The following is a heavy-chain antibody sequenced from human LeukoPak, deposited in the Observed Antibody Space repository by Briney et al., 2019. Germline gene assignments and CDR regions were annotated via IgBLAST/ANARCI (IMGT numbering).Heavy chain of an antibody. CDR1: GYSFTSYW. CDR3: ARTVRGYYDSSGYYYNPFDY. Sequence: GESLKISCKGSGYSFTSYWIGWGRQMPGKGLDWMGIIYPGDSDTRYSPSFQGQVTISADKSISTAYLQWSSLKASDTDMYYCARTVRGYYDSSGYYYNPFDYWGQGTLVTVSS. J-gene: IGHJ4*02. V-gene: IGHV5-51*01. CDR2: IYPGDSDT. D-gene: IGHD3-22*01.